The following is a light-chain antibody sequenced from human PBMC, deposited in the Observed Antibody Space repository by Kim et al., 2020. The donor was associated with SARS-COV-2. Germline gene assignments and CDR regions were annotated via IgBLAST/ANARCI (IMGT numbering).Light chain of an antibody. V-gene: IGKV3-20*01. Sequence: VLTQSPGSLSLSPGARATLSCRATQSVSSKFFAWYQQKPGQPPRLLIYDTLTRATGIPARCSGSGSGTVFTLTISRLDPEDFAVYYCQQYGNSPYTFGRGTKLEI. CDR3: QQYGNSPYT. CDR1: QSVSSKF. CDR2: DTL. J-gene: IGKJ2*01.